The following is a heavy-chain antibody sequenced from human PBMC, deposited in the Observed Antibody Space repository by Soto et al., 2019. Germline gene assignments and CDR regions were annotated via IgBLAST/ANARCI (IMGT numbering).Heavy chain of an antibody. V-gene: IGHV3-48*02. Sequence: GWSLILSCVASGFTFSSYSVNWVRQAPGKGLEWVSYISSGSKTIYYADSVKGRFTVSRDNAKNSQFLQMNSLRDDDTAVYYCAREDILGARSVDCWGRGTLVPVSS. J-gene: IGHJ4*02. CDR1: GFTFSSYS. CDR3: AREDILGARSVDC. CDR2: ISSGSKTI. D-gene: IGHD1-26*01.